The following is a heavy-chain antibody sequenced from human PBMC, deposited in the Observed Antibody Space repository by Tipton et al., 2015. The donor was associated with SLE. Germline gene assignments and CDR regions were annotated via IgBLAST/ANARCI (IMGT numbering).Heavy chain of an antibody. Sequence: TLSLTCTVSGDSINSGGYFWTWIRQPPGKGLEWIGYIYYSGSTYYNPSLQSRLTMSVDTSRNQFSLKLTSVTAADTAVYFCAREDSSSWFYTRFDPWGQGTLVTVSS. CDR3: AREDSSSWFYTRFDP. CDR1: GDSINSGGYF. V-gene: IGHV4-31*03. D-gene: IGHD2-2*02. CDR2: IYYSGST. J-gene: IGHJ5*02.